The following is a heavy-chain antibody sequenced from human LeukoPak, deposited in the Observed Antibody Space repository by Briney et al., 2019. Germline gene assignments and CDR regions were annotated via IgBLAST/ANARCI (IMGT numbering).Heavy chain of an antibody. Sequence: SGTLSLTCAVSGGSISSSNWWGWVRQPPGKGLEWIGEIYHSGSTHYNPSLKSRVTISVDKSKNQFSLKLSSVTAADTAVYYCARDLYDILTGYYLLRGAFDIWGQGTMVTVSS. CDR3: ARDLYDILTGYYLLRGAFDI. CDR1: GGSISSSNW. V-gene: IGHV4-4*02. D-gene: IGHD3-9*01. J-gene: IGHJ3*02. CDR2: IYHSGST.